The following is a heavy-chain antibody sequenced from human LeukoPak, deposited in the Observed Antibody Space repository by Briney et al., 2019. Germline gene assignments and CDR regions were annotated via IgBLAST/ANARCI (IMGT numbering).Heavy chain of an antibody. J-gene: IGHJ5*02. V-gene: IGHV4-38-2*02. Sequence: SETLSLTCTVSGYSISCGYYWGWIRQPPGKGLEWIGSIYHSGSTYYNPSLKSRVTISVDTSKNQFSLKLSSVTAADTAVYYCARDPTHRRYCSSTSCYMLGWFDPWGQGTLVTVSS. CDR1: GYSISCGYY. CDR2: IYHSGST. D-gene: IGHD2-2*02. CDR3: ARDPTHRRYCSSTSCYMLGWFDP.